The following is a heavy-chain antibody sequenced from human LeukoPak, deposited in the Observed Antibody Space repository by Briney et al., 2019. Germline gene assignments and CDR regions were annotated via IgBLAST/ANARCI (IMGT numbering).Heavy chain of an antibody. V-gene: IGHV4-59*01. CDR1: GGSITYYY. Sequence: KSSETLSLTCTVSGGSITYYYWTWIRQSPGEGLEWIGYVYYTGSTDYNPSLRSRVTISVDTSKNEFSLKLNSMTAADTAVYYCARDGVLRYGGVGRMDVWGQGTTVTVSS. D-gene: IGHD2-8*02. CDR3: ARDGVLRYGGVGRMDV. J-gene: IGHJ6*02. CDR2: VYYTGST.